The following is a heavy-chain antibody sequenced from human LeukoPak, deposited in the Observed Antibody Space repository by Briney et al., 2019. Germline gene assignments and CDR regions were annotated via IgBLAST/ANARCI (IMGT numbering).Heavy chain of an antibody. CDR1: GYTFTGYY. D-gene: IGHD1-26*01. CDR2: INPNSGGT. CDR3: ARDFGGSGSNGDAFDI. V-gene: IGHV1-2*04. Sequence: GASVKVSCKASGYTFTGYYMHWVRQAPGQGLEWMGWINPNSGGTNYAQKFQGWVTMTRDTSISTAYMELSRLRSDDTAAYYCARDFGGSGSNGDAFDIWGQGTMVTVSS. J-gene: IGHJ3*02.